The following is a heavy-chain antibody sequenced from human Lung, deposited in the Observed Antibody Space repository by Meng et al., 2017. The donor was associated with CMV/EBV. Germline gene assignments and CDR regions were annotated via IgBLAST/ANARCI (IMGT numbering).Heavy chain of an antibody. V-gene: IGHV3-7*04. D-gene: IGHD6-13*01. CDR2: INQDGSQK. CDR3: ARVAAAGRVMDV. CDR1: GFTFSSHW. Sequence: ESXKISCAASGFTFSSHWMTWVRQAPGKGLEWVANINQDGSQKNYVDSVKGRFTISRDNAKNSLFLQMNSLRAEDTAVYYCARVAAAGRVMDVWGQRTTVTVSS. J-gene: IGHJ6*02.